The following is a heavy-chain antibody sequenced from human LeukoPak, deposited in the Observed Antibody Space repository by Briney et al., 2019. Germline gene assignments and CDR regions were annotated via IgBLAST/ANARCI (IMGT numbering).Heavy chain of an antibody. CDR1: GYTFTNHG. V-gene: IGHV1-18*01. CDR2: ISAYNGNA. Sequence: ASVKVSCKASGYTFTNHGITWVRQAPGQGLEWMGWISAYNGNADYAQSFQGRVTMNTDTSTSTAYMELRSLRSDDAGVYYCARTPKRFGELYQSADYWGQGTLVTVSS. D-gene: IGHD3-10*01. CDR3: ARTPKRFGELYQSADY. J-gene: IGHJ4*02.